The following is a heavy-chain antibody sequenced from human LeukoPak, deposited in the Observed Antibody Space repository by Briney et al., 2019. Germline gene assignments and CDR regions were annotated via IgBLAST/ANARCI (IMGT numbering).Heavy chain of an antibody. D-gene: IGHD3-10*01. Sequence: PSETLSLTCTVSGGSISSYYWSWIRQPPGKGLEWIGYIYYSGSTNYNPSLKSRVTISVDTSKNQFSLKLSSVTAADTAVYYCARGAWGFYGSGKERDYFDYWGQGTLVTVSS. V-gene: IGHV4-59*12. CDR2: IYYSGST. J-gene: IGHJ4*02. CDR1: GGSISSYY. CDR3: ARGAWGFYGSGKERDYFDY.